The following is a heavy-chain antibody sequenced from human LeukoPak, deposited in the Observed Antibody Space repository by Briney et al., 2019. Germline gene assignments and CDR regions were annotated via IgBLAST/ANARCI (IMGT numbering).Heavy chain of an antibody. CDR1: GFTFSIYN. V-gene: IGHV3-48*01. D-gene: IGHD4-17*01. J-gene: IGHJ4*02. Sequence: GGSLRLSCAASGFTFSIYNINWVRQAPGKGLEWLSYISSSGSTIYYADSVKGRFTVSRDSAKNSLYLQMNNPRADDTAVYFCARSYGASDYWGQGTLVTVSS. CDR3: ARSYGASDY. CDR2: ISSSGSTI.